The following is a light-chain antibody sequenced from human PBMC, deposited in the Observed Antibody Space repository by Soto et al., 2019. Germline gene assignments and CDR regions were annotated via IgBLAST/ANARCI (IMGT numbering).Light chain of an antibody. Sequence: EIVMTQSPATLSVSPGERATLSCRASQSVSSNLAWYQQKPGQAPRLLIYGASTRATGIPARFSGSGSGTEFTLTISSLQSEDCAVYYCQQCNNWPPNFGQGTRLEIK. V-gene: IGKV3-15*01. CDR3: QQCNNWPPN. J-gene: IGKJ5*01. CDR1: QSVSSN. CDR2: GAS.